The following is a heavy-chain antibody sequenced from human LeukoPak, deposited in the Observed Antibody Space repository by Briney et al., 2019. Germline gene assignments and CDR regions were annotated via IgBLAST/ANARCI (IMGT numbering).Heavy chain of an antibody. CDR3: TKDRRGPAAGTWYFDS. V-gene: IGHV3-23*01. CDR2: ITAIDGRT. Sequence: GGSLRLPCVASGFTFSSTTMGWVRQAPGRGLEWVSSITAIDGRTYYADSVRGRFTISRDNSKNTVYLQQNSLRAGDTAIYYCTKDRRGPAAGTWYFDSWGQGTLVTVSS. J-gene: IGHJ4*02. CDR1: GFTFSSTT. D-gene: IGHD6-13*01.